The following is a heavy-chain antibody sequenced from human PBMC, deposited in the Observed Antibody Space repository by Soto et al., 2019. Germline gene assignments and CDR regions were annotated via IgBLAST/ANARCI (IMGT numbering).Heavy chain of an antibody. D-gene: IGHD3-16*01. CDR1: GASMINYY. CDR3: VRSGHSFGGVS. Sequence: PSETLSLTCSVSGASMINYYGSWVRQTPEKGMEWIGYMYYSGTSNYNSSLKSRVTISVDTSKNQFSLKLRSVTAADTATYYRVRSGHSFGGVSWGLGTLVTVS. V-gene: IGHV4-59*01. J-gene: IGHJ4*02. CDR2: MYYSGTS.